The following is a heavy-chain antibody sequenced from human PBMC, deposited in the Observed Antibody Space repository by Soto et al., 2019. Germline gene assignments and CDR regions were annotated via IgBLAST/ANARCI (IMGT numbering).Heavy chain of an antibody. CDR2: ISHGGST. D-gene: IGHD4-4*01. V-gene: IGHV4-38-2*01. J-gene: IGHJ6*02. CDR1: GYSISSGYY. Sequence: SETLSLTCAVSGYSISSGYYWSWLRQPPGKGLEWLGCISHGGSTYYNPPLKSRITISVDTSGNHFSLKLSSVTAADTAVYFCARTYCTTTACQAHGIDVWGQGTTVTVSS. CDR3: ARTYCTTTACQAHGIDV.